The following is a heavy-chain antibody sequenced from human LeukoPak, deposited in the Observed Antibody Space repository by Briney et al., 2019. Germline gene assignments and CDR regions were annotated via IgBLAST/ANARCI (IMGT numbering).Heavy chain of an antibody. CDR2: IYYSGST. CDR1: GGSISSSSYY. V-gene: IGHV4-39*02. D-gene: IGHD6-19*01. Sequence: SETLSLTCTVSGGSISSSSYYWGWIRQPPGKGLGWIGSIYYSGSTYYNPSLKSRVTISVDTSKNQFSLKLSSVTAADTAVYYCARDHIAVAGAFDYWGQGTLVTVSS. J-gene: IGHJ4*02. CDR3: ARDHIAVAGAFDY.